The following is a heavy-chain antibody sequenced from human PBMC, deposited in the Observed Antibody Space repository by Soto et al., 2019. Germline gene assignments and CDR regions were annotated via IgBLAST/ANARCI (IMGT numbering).Heavy chain of an antibody. CDR2: ISSSGSTI. CDR1: GFTFSDYY. Sequence: GGSLRLSCAASGFTFSDYYMSWIRQAPGKGLEWVSYISSSGSTIYYADSVKGRFTISRDNAKNSPYLQMNSLRAEDTAVYYCARDPKVTMVRGVNNWFDPWGQGTLVTVSS. CDR3: ARDPKVTMVRGVNNWFDP. D-gene: IGHD3-10*01. V-gene: IGHV3-11*01. J-gene: IGHJ5*02.